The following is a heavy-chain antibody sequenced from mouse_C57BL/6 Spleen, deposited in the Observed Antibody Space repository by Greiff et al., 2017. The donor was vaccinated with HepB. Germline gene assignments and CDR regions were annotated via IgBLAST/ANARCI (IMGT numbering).Heavy chain of an antibody. Sequence: DVQLQESGPGLVKPSQSLSLTCSVTGYSITSGYYWNWIRQFPGNKLEWMGYISYDGSNNYNPSLKNRISITRDTSKNQFFLKLNSVTTEDTATYYCARDYGSSYFYYYAMDYWDQGTSVTVSS. CDR3: ARDYGSSYFYYYAMDY. CDR2: ISYDGSN. V-gene: IGHV3-6*01. J-gene: IGHJ4*01. D-gene: IGHD1-1*01. CDR1: GYSITSGYY.